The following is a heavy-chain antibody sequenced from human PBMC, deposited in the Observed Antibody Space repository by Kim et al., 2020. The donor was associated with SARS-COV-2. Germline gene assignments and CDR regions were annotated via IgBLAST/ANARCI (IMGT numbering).Heavy chain of an antibody. V-gene: IGHV4-59*13. CDR1: GGSLSSYY. J-gene: IGHJ5*02. CDR2: IYFTGTT. CDR3: ARGNVAGASFDP. D-gene: IGHD1-26*01. Sequence: SETLSLTCTVSGGSLSSYYWSWIRQPPGKGLEWIGYIYFTGTTNYSPSLKSRGTMSLGTSINEFSLKLKSVTAADTAVYFCARGNVAGASFDPWGQGILV.